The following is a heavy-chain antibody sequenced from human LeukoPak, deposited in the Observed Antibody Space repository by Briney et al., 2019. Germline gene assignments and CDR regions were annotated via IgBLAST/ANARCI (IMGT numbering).Heavy chain of an antibody. D-gene: IGHD3-10*01. CDR3: AIIARPGSEDY. CDR1: GFTFSNYA. J-gene: IGHJ4*02. V-gene: IGHV3-23*01. CDR2: ISGSGGST. Sequence: GGSLRLSCAASGFTFSNYAMNWVRQAPGKGLEWVSAISGSGGSTYYADSVKGRFSISRDNSKNTLYLQMNGLRAEDTAVYYCAIIARPGSEDYWGQGTLVTVSS.